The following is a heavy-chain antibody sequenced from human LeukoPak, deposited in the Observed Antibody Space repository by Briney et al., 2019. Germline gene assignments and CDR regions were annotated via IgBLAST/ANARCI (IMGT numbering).Heavy chain of an antibody. CDR3: AKLCGSTSCYLPDY. Sequence: GGSLRLSCAASGFTFSSYGMHWVRQAPGKGLEWVSAISGSGGSTYYADSVKGRFTISRDNSKNTLYLQMNSLRAEDTAVYYCAKLCGSTSCYLPDYWGQGTLVTVSS. CDR1: GFTFSSYG. J-gene: IGHJ4*02. V-gene: IGHV3-23*01. D-gene: IGHD2-2*01. CDR2: ISGSGGST.